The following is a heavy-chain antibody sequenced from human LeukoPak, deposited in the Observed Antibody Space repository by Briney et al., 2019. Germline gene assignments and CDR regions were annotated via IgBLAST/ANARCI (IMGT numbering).Heavy chain of an antibody. J-gene: IGHJ4*02. D-gene: IGHD2-15*01. CDR3: ARSQLPLSGFDY. CDR2: IYYSGST. Sequence: PSEALSLTSTVSAGSISSGDYYGSWIRQPPRKRLGLIVYIYYSGSTYYNPSLKSRVTISVDTSKNQFSLKLSSVTAADTAVYYCARSQLPLSGFDYWGQETLVTVSS. V-gene: IGHV4-30-4*01. CDR1: AGSISSGDYY.